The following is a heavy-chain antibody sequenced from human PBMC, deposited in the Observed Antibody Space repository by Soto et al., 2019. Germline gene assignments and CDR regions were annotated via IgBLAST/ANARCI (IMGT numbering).Heavy chain of an antibody. J-gene: IGHJ6*02. CDR2: INAGNGNT. Sequence: ASVKVSCKASGYTFTSYAMHWVRQAPGQRLEWMGWINAGNGNTKYSQKFQGRVTITRDTSASTAYMELSSLRSEDTAVYYCARSGSGVYYYYYGMDVWGQGTTVTVSS. CDR1: GYTFTSYA. V-gene: IGHV1-3*01. D-gene: IGHD3-10*01. CDR3: ARSGSGVYYYYYGMDV.